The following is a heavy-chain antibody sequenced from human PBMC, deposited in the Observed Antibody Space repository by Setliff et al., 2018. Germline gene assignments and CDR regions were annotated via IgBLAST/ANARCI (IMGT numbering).Heavy chain of an antibody. J-gene: IGHJ4*02. D-gene: IGHD6-19*01. CDR3: AKDIRFMSRGGDY. Sequence: PGGSLRLSCAASGFTFSSYWMSWVRQAPGKGLERLANINEDGSHKWYVDSVKGRFTISRDNSKNTLYLQMNSLRAEDTAVYFCAKDIRFMSRGGDYWGQGTLVTVSS. CDR1: GFTFSSYW. CDR2: INEDGSHK. V-gene: IGHV3-7*01.